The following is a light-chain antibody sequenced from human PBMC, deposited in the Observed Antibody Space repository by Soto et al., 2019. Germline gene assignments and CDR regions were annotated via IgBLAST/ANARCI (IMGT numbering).Light chain of an antibody. CDR2: DST. CDR1: QSIHTS. CDR3: QQRNVWPPIT. V-gene: IGKV3-11*01. Sequence: VLTQSPATLSLSPGERATLSCRDSQSIHTSLAWYQQKSGKPPRLVIYDSTLRANGVPDRFGGSRSGTDFTLTINSLEPDDFAVYYCQQRNVWPPITFGQGTRLEIK. J-gene: IGKJ5*01.